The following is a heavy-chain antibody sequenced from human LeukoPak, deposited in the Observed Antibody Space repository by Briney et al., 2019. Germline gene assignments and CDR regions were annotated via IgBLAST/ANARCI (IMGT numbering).Heavy chain of an antibody. CDR2: FHYSGTT. J-gene: IGHJ4*02. V-gene: IGHV4-39*01. CDR1: GASISSSIYY. CDR3: ARSVSGTYSHHFDY. Sequence: RPSETLSLTCTVSGASISSSIYYWGWIRQPPGKGLEWIGNFHYSGTTYFNPSLKSRVTISVGTSKIQFSLKLRSVTAADTAVYFCARSVSGTYSHHFDYWGQGTLVTVSS. D-gene: IGHD1-26*01.